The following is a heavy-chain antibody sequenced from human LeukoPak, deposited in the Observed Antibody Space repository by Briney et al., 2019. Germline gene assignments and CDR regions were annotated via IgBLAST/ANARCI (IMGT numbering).Heavy chain of an antibody. D-gene: IGHD6-13*01. J-gene: IGHJ4*02. CDR2: IYYRGST. CDR3: ASSRIAAAGPPRNRVDY. Sequence: SETLSLTCTVSGGSISSYYWSWIRQPPGKGLEWIGYIYYRGSTNYNPSLKSRVAVSVDTSKNQFSLKLSSVTAADTAVYYCASSRIAAAGPPRNRVDYWGQGTLVTVSS. V-gene: IGHV4-59*12. CDR1: GGSISSYY.